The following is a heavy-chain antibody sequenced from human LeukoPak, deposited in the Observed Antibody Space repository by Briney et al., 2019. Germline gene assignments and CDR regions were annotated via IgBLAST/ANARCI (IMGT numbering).Heavy chain of an antibody. CDR1: GYSISSGYY. V-gene: IGHV4-38-2*01. J-gene: IGHJ4*02. CDR3: ARCERAAQPPFDY. CDR2: IYHSGST. D-gene: IGHD6-13*01. Sequence: SETLSLTCAVSGYSISSGYYWGWIRQPPGKGLEWIGSIYHSGSTYYNPSLKSRVTISVDTSKNQFSLKLSSVTAADTAVYYCARCERAAQPPFDYWGQGTLVTVSS.